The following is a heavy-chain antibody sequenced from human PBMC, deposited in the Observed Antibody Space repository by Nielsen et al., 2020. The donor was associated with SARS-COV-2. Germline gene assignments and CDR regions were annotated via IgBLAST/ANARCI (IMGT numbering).Heavy chain of an antibody. Sequence: ASVKVSCKASGYTFTGYYMHWVRQAPGQGLEWMGWINPNSGGTNYAQKFQGWVTMTRDTSISTAYMELSRLRSDDTAVYYCARGGDIVATTPYYYGMDVWGQGTTVTVSS. CDR1: GYTFTGYY. J-gene: IGHJ6*02. CDR3: ARGGDIVATTPYYYGMDV. CDR2: INPNSGGT. D-gene: IGHD5-12*01. V-gene: IGHV1-2*04.